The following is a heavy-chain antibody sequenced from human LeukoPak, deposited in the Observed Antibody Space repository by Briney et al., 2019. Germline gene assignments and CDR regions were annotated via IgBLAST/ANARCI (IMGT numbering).Heavy chain of an antibody. Sequence: TLSLTCTVSGGSISNYYWSWIRQPPGKALEWLALIYWNDDKRYSPSLKSRLTITKDTSKNQVVLTMTNMDPVDTATYYCAHLLIAAAGTVDYWGQGTLVTVSS. V-gene: IGHV2-5*01. CDR1: GGSISNYYW. CDR2: IYWNDDK. D-gene: IGHD6-13*01. J-gene: IGHJ4*02. CDR3: AHLLIAAAGTVDY.